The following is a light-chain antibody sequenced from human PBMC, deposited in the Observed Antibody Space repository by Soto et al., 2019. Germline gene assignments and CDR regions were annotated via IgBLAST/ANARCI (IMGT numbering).Light chain of an antibody. CDR3: QQRSNWPST. CDR1: QSVSRY. V-gene: IGKV3-11*01. J-gene: IGKJ4*01. Sequence: EIVLTQSPATLSLSPGERATLSCRASQSVSRYSAWYQQKLGQAPRLLIYDASSRATGIPARFSGSGSGTDFTLTTTSLEPEDFAVYYCQQRSNWPSTFGGRTKVEI. CDR2: DAS.